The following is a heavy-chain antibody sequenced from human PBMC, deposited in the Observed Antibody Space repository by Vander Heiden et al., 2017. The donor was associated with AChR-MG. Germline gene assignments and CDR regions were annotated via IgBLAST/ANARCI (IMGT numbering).Heavy chain of an antibody. CDR3: ARGHAVGATLFDY. Sequence: QVQLVESGGGLVKPGGSLRPSWSASGFPFSDYYMSWIRQAPGKGLEWVSYISSSGSTIYYADSVKGRFTISRDNAKNSLYLQMNSLRAEDTAVYYCARGHAVGATLFDYWGQGTLVTVSS. J-gene: IGHJ4*02. CDR1: GFPFSDYY. CDR2: ISSSGSTI. D-gene: IGHD1-26*01. V-gene: IGHV3-11*01.